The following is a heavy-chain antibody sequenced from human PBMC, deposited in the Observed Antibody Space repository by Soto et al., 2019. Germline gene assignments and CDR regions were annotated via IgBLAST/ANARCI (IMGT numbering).Heavy chain of an antibody. CDR1: GYTFSGHW. CDR2: IDPSDSYI. Sequence: LXESLKISCKTSGYTFSGHWISWVRQVPGKGLQWMGNIDPSDSYINYNPAFRGHVTFSVDKSSSTAYLHWRSLGPSDTAIYYCARHGAAIWLGYWGQGTLVTVSS. J-gene: IGHJ4*02. D-gene: IGHD6-19*01. CDR3: ARHGAAIWLGY. V-gene: IGHV5-10-1*01.